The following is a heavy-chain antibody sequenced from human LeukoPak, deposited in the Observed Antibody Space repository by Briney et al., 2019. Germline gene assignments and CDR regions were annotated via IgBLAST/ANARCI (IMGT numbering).Heavy chain of an antibody. Sequence: GGSLRLPCAASGFTFSSYWMSWVRQAPGKGLEWVANIKQDGSEKYYVDSVKGRFTISRDNAKNSLYLQMNSLRAEDTAVYFCARDRWGYSYGGDWGQGTQVTVSS. J-gene: IGHJ4*02. CDR3: ARDRWGYSYGGD. CDR1: GFTFSSYW. D-gene: IGHD5-18*01. V-gene: IGHV3-7*01. CDR2: IKQDGSEK.